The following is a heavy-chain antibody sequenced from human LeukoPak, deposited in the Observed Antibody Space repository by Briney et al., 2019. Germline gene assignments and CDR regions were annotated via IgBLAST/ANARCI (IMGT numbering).Heavy chain of an antibody. CDR2: INPSGGAT. CDR3: ARETVVVAAANYFDY. V-gene: IGHV1-46*01. D-gene: IGHD2-15*01. CDR1: GYTFISYY. Sequence: ASVTVSCKASGYTFISYYIHWVRQAPGQGLEWMGIINPSGGATTYAQKFQGRVTMTRDTSTGTIYMELNSLRSEDTAFYYCARETVVVAAANYFDYWGQGTLVTVSS. J-gene: IGHJ4*02.